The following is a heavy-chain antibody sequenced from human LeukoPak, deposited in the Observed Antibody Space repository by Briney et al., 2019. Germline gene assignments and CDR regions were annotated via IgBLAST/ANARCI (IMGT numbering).Heavy chain of an antibody. D-gene: IGHD3-16*01. V-gene: IGHV4-39*01. J-gene: IGHJ5*02. CDR2: IVYSGNT. CDR1: GGFISSTSHY. CDR3: AKHVFGFDP. Sequence: PSETLSLTCTVSGGFISSTSHYWGPIRQPPGKGPEWIGSIVYSGNTYYNPSLKSRVTISVDTSKNQFSLKLNSVTAPDTAVYYCAKHVFGFDPWGQGTLVTVSS.